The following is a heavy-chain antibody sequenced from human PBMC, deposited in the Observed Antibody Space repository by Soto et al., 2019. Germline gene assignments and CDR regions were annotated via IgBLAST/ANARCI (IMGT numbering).Heavy chain of an antibody. CDR1: GFTFSSYA. D-gene: IGHD3-10*01. CDR2: ISYDGSNK. V-gene: IGHV3-30-3*01. CDR3: ARDLADGSGKKFFDY. Sequence: QVQLVESGGGVVQPGRSLRLSCAASGFTFSSYAMHWVRQAPGKGLEWVAVISYDGSNKYYADSVKGRFTISRDNSKNTLYLQMNSLRAEDTAVYYCARDLADGSGKKFFDYWGQGTLVTVSS. J-gene: IGHJ4*02.